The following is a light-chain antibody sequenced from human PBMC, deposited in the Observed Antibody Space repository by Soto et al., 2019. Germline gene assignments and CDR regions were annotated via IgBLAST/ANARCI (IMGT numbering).Light chain of an antibody. Sequence: QSVLTQPPSLSAAPGQSVTISCSGNSSNIGNNYVAWYQLLPGTAPKLLIYDTYKRPSGIPDRFSASKAGTSATLAITGPQAADEADYYCGAWDGRLGGVFGGGTKLTVL. CDR3: GAWDGRLGGV. CDR2: DTY. J-gene: IGLJ2*01. V-gene: IGLV1-51*01. CDR1: SSNIGNNY.